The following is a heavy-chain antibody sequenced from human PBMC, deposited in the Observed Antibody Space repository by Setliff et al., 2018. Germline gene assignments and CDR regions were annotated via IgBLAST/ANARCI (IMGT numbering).Heavy chain of an antibody. J-gene: IGHJ4*02. CDR3: AKGDGGYPSDS. Sequence: PSETLSLTCTVSGGSISSYYWSWIRQPPGKGLEWIGYISYSGSTKYNPSLKSRVTMSVDTSKNQFSLSLTSVTAADTAVYYCAKGDGGYPSDSWGQGILVTVSS. V-gene: IGHV4-59*12. CDR2: ISYSGST. D-gene: IGHD2-15*01. CDR1: GGSISSYY.